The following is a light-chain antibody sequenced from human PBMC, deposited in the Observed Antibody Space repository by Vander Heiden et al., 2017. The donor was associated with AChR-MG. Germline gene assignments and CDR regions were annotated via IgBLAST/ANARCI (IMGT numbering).Light chain of an antibody. CDR3: QTWGTAIPYV. CDR2: VNSDGSN. CDR1: SGHSSYA. Sequence: QLVLTQSPPASASLEAAVKLTCTLSSGHSSYAIAWHQQEPEKGPRYLMKVNSDGSNIKGYGIPDRFSGSSSGAARYLTISSLQSEDEADYYCQTWGTAIPYVFGTGTKVTVL. V-gene: IGLV4-69*01. J-gene: IGLJ1*01.